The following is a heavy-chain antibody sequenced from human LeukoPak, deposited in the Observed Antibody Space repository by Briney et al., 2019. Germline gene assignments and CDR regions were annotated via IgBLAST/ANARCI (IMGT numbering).Heavy chain of an antibody. CDR3: ARGLDYHSLYSSSSSSGFDY. V-gene: IGHV4-59*01. CDR2: IDDSRNT. J-gene: IGHJ4*02. D-gene: IGHD6-6*01. Sequence: SETLSLTCTVSGGSISRYYWSWIRQPPRKELEGIGYIDDSRNTDYNPSLKSLVAISIDTSKNQFSLNLSSVTAADTAVYYCARGLDYHSLYSSSSSSGFDYWGPGTLVTVSS. CDR1: GGSISRYY.